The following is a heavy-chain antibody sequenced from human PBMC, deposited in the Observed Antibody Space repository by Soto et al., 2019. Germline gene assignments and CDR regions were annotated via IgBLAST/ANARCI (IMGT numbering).Heavy chain of an antibody. D-gene: IGHD6-19*01. CDR1: GLTFRSYW. CDR2: INTDGSVA. Sequence: EVQLVESGGGLVQHGESLRLSCAASGLTFRSYWMHWVRQAPGKGLVWVSRINTDGSVAMYVDSVKCRFTISRDNAKNTMYLHMNSLRAEDTAVYYCVRDMQWRRLDSWGQGTLVTVSS. V-gene: IGHV3-74*03. CDR3: VRDMQWRRLDS. J-gene: IGHJ4*02.